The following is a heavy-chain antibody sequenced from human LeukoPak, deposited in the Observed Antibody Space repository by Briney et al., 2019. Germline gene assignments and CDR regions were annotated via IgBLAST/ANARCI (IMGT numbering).Heavy chain of an antibody. Sequence: SQTLSLTCGVYGGSFSGYYWSWIRQPPGKGLEWVGEISQTGSGRTNYNPSLKSRVTISADTSKNQFALELTSVTAADTAVYYCARGYIAAAGTLRYYYYGMDVWGQGTTVTVSS. V-gene: IGHV4-34*01. J-gene: IGHJ6*02. CDR3: ARGYIAAAGTLRYYYYGMDV. CDR2: ISQTGSGRT. CDR1: GGSFSGYY. D-gene: IGHD6-13*01.